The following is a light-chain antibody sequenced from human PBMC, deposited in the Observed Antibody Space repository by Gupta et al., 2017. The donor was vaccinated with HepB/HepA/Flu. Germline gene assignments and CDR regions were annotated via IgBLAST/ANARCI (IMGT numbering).Light chain of an antibody. CDR1: SGFSVGDFW. J-gene: IGLJ2*01. CDR2: YHSDSNK. V-gene: IGLV5-52*01. CDR3: GEWNNTYKKHVV. Sequence: QPVLTQPSSHSASSGASVRLTFMLSSGFSVGDFWIRWYQQKPGNPPRYLLYYHSDSNKVQGSGVQSRLSGSYSDSSDAEIPAAHRRQPEDEADEDGGEWNNTYKKHVVFGGGTKLTVL.